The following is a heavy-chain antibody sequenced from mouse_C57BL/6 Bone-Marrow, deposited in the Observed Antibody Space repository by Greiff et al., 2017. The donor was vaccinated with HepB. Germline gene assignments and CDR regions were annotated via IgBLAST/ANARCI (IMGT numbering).Heavy chain of an antibody. Sequence: VQLKEPGPELVKPGASVKISCKASGYSFTDYNMNWVKQSNGKSLEWIGVINPNYGTTSYNQKFKGKATLTVDQSSSTAYMQLNSLTSEDSAVYYCAKGEDYGYDGFDYWGQGTTLTVSS. D-gene: IGHD2-2*01. J-gene: IGHJ2*01. CDR1: GYSFTDYN. V-gene: IGHV1-39*01. CDR3: AKGEDYGYDGFDY. CDR2: INPNYGTT.